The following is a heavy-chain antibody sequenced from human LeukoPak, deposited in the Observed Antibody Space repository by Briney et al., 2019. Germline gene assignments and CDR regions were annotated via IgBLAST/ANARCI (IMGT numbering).Heavy chain of an antibody. V-gene: IGHV3-74*01. D-gene: IGHD3-22*01. Sequence: PGGSLRLSCAASGFTFSNFWMHWVRQAPGKGLVWVSRMNLDGTITDYADSVKGRFTISRDNAKNTLYLDLSSLRADDTALYYCARGGSYYDSSGFDSWGQGTLVTVSS. CDR2: MNLDGTIT. CDR3: ARGGSYYDSSGFDS. CDR1: GFTFSNFW. J-gene: IGHJ4*02.